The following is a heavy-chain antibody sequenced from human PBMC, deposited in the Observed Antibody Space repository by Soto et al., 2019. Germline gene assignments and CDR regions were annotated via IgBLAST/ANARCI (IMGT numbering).Heavy chain of an antibody. V-gene: IGHV4-59*04. CDR2: IYYSGTT. J-gene: IGHJ4*02. D-gene: IGHD1-26*01. CDR3: ARREIHGPIDY. CDR1: GGSISSYY. Sequence: SETLSLTCTVSGGSISSYYWSWIRQPPGKGLEWIGYIYYSGTTYYNPSLKSRVTMSVDTSKNQFSLKLTSVTAVDTAIYYCARREIHGPIDYWGQGTLITVSS.